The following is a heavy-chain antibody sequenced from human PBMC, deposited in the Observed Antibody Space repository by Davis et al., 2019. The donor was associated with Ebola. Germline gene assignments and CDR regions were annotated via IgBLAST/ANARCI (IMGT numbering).Heavy chain of an antibody. CDR1: GFTVSSNY. Sequence: PGGSLRLSCAASGFTVSSNYMNWVRQAPGKGLEWVSVIYNGGSTYYADSVKGRFTISRDNSKKTLYLQMNSLRAEDTAVYYCAKDGGNFPYWYFDLWGRGTLVTVSS. V-gene: IGHV3-53*01. CDR3: AKDGGNFPYWYFDL. CDR2: IYNGGST. D-gene: IGHD1-7*01. J-gene: IGHJ2*01.